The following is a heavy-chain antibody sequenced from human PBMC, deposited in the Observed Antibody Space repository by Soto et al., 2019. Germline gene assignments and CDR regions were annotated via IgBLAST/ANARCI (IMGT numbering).Heavy chain of an antibody. CDR3: ARDLSGSGD. J-gene: IGHJ4*02. CDR2: ISYDGSNK. V-gene: IGHV3-30-3*01. CDR1: GFAFSSYA. Sequence: QVQLVESGGGVVQPGRSLRLSCAASGFAFSSYAMHWVRQAPGKGLEWVAVISYDGSNKYYADSVKGRFTISRDNSKTALYLQMTSLRAEDTAVYYCARDLSGSGDWGQGTLVTVSS. D-gene: IGHD3-10*01.